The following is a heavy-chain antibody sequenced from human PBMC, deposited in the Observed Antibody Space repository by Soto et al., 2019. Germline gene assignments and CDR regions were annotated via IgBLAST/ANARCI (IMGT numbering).Heavy chain of an antibody. D-gene: IGHD3-3*01. CDR1: GFSLSSSGVG. CDR3: AHSLVLERDYDVCSCYLKILALDY. V-gene: IGHV2-5*02. Sequence: QITLKESGPTLVKPTQTLTLTCTFSGFSLSSSGVGEGWIRQHPGKALEWLALIYRDDDKRYSRSPKSRRTITKDSSKDQVVLTMPNMVPVDTATYYCAHSLVLERDYDVCSCYLKILALDYWGQGTLVTVFS. CDR2: IYRDDDK. J-gene: IGHJ4*02.